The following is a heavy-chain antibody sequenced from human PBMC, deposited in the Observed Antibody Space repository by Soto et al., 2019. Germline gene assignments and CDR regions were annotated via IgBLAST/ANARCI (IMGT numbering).Heavy chain of an antibody. D-gene: IGHD2-2*02. V-gene: IGHV3-30-3*01. J-gene: IGHJ4*02. CDR2: IAPDSSQI. Sequence: QVHLVESGGVVVQPGRSRRLSFVVSGFTFSGKTMYCVRQAPGKGLEWVALIAPDSSQIYYADSVQGRFTSSRDNSKNLLYLRMNSLRAEDTSLYSRASDIHATLLLNSWGQGALVTVSS. CDR3: ASDIHATLLLNS. CDR1: GFTFSGKT.